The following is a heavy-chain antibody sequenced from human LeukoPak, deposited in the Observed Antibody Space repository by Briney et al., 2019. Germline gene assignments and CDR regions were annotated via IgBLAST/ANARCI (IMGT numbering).Heavy chain of an antibody. D-gene: IGHD2-8*01. CDR3: ARLAYCSNDVCYSNYYYSMDV. CDR2: IYPDDSDT. Sequence: RGESLKISCKGSGYTFSSYWIGWVRQMPGKGLEWMGIIYPDDSDTRYSPSFQGQVTISADKSISTAYLQWSSLKASDTAMYYCARLAYCSNDVCYSNYYYSMDVWGKGTRSPSP. CDR1: GYTFSSYW. J-gene: IGHJ6*03. V-gene: IGHV5-51*01.